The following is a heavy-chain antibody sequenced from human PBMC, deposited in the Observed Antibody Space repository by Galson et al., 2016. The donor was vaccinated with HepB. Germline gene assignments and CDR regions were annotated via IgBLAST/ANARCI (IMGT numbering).Heavy chain of an antibody. D-gene: IGHD6-25*01. V-gene: IGHV1-3*01. J-gene: IGHJ4*02. CDR1: GYSFTTYA. Sequence: SVKVSCKASGYSFTTYALHWVRQAPGQRLEWMGWIKGVNGNTKYSPKFQDRVTITRSTSASTVYVELSSLRSEDTAVYYCAADSSGYWGQGTLVAVSS. CDR3: AADSSGY. CDR2: IKGVNGNT.